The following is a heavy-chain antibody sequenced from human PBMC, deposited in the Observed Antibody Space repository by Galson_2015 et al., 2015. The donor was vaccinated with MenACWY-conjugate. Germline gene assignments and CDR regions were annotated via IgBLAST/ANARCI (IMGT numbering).Heavy chain of an antibody. Sequence: SVKVSCKASGYTFTSYGISWVRQAPGQGLEWMGWISAYNGNTNYAQKLQGRVTMTTDTSTRIAYMELRSLRSDDTAVYYCARGYRLLILRSLNYFDYWGQGTLATVSS. CDR2: ISAYNGNT. V-gene: IGHV1-18*01. D-gene: IGHD3-9*01. J-gene: IGHJ4*02. CDR1: GYTFTSYG. CDR3: ARGYRLLILRSLNYFDY.